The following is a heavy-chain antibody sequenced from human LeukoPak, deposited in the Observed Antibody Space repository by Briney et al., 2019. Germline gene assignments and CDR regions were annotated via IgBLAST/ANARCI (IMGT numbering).Heavy chain of an antibody. V-gene: IGHV4-59*01. Sequence: SETLSLTCTVSGGSISSYYWSWIRQPPGKGLEWIGYIYYSGSTNYNPSLKSRVTISVDTSKNQFSLKLSSVTAADSAVYYCGREGLNRGSYSNWGQGTLVTVSS. D-gene: IGHD1-26*01. CDR1: GGSISSYY. J-gene: IGHJ4*02. CDR3: GREGLNRGSYSN. CDR2: IYYSGST.